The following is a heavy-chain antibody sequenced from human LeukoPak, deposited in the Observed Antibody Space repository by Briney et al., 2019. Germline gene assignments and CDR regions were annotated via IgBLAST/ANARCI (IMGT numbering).Heavy chain of an antibody. J-gene: IGHJ4*02. D-gene: IGHD6-13*01. CDR2: ISGRVGGT. Sequence: GGSLRLSCAASGFTFSSYAMSWVRQAPGKGLEWVSAISGRVGGTYYADSVKGRFTISRDNSKNTLYLQMNSLRAEDTAVYYCAKVLDSSSYWGRENLVTVSS. CDR1: GFTFSSYA. V-gene: IGHV3-23*01. CDR3: AKVLDSSSY.